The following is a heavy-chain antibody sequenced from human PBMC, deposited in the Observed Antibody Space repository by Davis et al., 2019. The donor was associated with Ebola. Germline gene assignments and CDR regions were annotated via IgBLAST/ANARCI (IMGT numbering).Heavy chain of an antibody. V-gene: IGHV1-18*01. D-gene: IGHD3-10*01. Sequence: AASVKVSCKASGYTFTSYGISWVRQAPGQGLEWMGWISAYNGNTNDAQKLQGRVTMTTDTSTSTAYMELRSLRSDDTAVYYCAREWCGYYGSGSCGMDVWGKGTTVTVSS. J-gene: IGHJ6*04. CDR1: GYTFTSYG. CDR3: AREWCGYYGSGSCGMDV. CDR2: ISAYNGNT.